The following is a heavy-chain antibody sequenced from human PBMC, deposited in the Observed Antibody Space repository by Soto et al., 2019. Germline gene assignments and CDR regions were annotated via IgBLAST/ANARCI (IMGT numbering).Heavy chain of an antibody. CDR1: GGSISSYY. Sequence: SETLSLTCTVSGGSISSYYWSWIRQPPGKGLEWIGYIYSSGSTNYNPSLKSRLTISVDTSKNQFFLKLSSVTAADTAVYYCARDSRGGDRYIDYWGQGTLVTVSS. CDR3: ARDSRGGDRYIDY. V-gene: IGHV4-59*01. D-gene: IGHD2-21*02. CDR2: IYSSGST. J-gene: IGHJ4*02.